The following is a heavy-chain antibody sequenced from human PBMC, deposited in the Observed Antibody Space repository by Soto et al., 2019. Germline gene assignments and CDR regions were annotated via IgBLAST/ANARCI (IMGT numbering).Heavy chain of an antibody. CDR2: ISASGGGT. CDR3: ARRGLGNAFDI. D-gene: IGHD1-26*01. Sequence: EVQLLESGGGLAQPGGSLRLSCAASGFTFSSFAMSWVRQAPEKGQEWVSAISASGGGTDSAASVMGRFTISRDNSKNPLNLEMNSLRAEDTAVFYCARRGLGNAFDIWGQGTMVTVSS. J-gene: IGHJ3*02. CDR1: GFTFSSFA. V-gene: IGHV3-23*01.